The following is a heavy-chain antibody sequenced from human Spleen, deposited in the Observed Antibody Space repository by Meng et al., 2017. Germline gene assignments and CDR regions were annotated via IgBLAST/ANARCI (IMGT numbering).Heavy chain of an antibody. CDR2: ISGSGGST. Sequence: GGSLRLSCAASGFTFSNFAMNWVRQAPGKGLEWVSAISGSGGSTYYADSVKGRFTISRDNSKYTLYLQMNSLRAEDTAVYYCAKDISPGGNFPGPDYWGQGILVTVSS. D-gene: IGHD4-23*01. J-gene: IGHJ4*02. CDR1: GFTFSNFA. CDR3: AKDISPGGNFPGPDY. V-gene: IGHV3-23*01.